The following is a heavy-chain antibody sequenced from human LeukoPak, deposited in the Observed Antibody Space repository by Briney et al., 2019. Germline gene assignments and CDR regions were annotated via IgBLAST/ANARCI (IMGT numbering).Heavy chain of an antibody. D-gene: IGHD3-22*01. Sequence: HPGGSLRLSCAASGFTFSSYAMSWVRQAPGKGLEWVSAISGSGGSTYYADSVKGRFTISRDNSKNTLYLQMNSLRAEDTAVYYCAKGLYGITMIVVVIAPFDYWGQGTLVTVSS. V-gene: IGHV3-23*01. CDR2: ISGSGGST. CDR3: AKGLYGITMIVVVIAPFDY. J-gene: IGHJ4*02. CDR1: GFTFSSYA.